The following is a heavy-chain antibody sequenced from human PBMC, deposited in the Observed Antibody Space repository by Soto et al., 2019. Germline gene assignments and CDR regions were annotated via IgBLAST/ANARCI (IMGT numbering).Heavy chain of an antibody. D-gene: IGHD1-1*01. J-gene: IGHJ4*02. CDR2: IYYRGGT. V-gene: IGHV4-59*01. CDR3: ARLPLVERAIDY. Sequence: SETLSLTCTVSGASISTYYWSWIRQPPGKGLEWIGYIYYRGGTAYNPSLKSRVTISVDTSKNKFSLKLNSVTAADTAAYYCARLPLVERAIDYWGQGTLVTVSS. CDR1: GASISTYY.